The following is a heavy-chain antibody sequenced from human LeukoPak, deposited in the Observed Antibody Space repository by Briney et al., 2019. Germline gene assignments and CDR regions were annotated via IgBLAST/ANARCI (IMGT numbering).Heavy chain of an antibody. CDR2: ISYDGSNK. D-gene: IGHD5-18*01. CDR1: GFSFSDYA. V-gene: IGHV3-30*04. CDR3: ARGRNVDTSMVNDY. Sequence: PGGSLRLSCAASGFSFSDYAMHWVRQAPGKGLEWVTVISYDGSNKYYADSVKGRFTISRDNSKNTVYLQMNSLRGEDTAVYYCARGRNVDTSMVNDYWGQGTLVTVSS. J-gene: IGHJ4*02.